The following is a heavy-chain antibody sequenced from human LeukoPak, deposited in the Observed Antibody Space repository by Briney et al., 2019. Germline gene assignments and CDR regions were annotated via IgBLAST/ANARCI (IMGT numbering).Heavy chain of an antibody. D-gene: IGHD6-19*01. CDR2: ISWNSGSI. V-gene: IGHV3-9*01. CDR1: GFTFDDYA. CDR3: AKTRSSGWKDWYFDL. J-gene: IGHJ2*01. Sequence: GGSLRLSCAASGFTFDDYAMHWVRQAPGKGLEWVSGISWNSGSIGYADSVKGRFTISRDNAKNSLYLQMNSLRTEDTALYYCAKTRSSGWKDWYFDLWGRGTLVTVSS.